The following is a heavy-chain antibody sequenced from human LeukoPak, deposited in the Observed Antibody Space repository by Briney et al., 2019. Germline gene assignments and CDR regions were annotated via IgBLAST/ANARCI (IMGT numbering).Heavy chain of an antibody. CDR1: GFTVSSNY. Sequence: GGSLRLSCAASGFTVSSNYMSWVRQAPGKGLEWVSVIYSDSSTYYADSVKGRFTISRDNSKNTLYLQMNSLRAEDTAVYYCANRGDYYDSSGYSLPWGQGTLVTVSS. CDR2: IYSDSST. V-gene: IGHV3-53*01. CDR3: ANRGDYYDSSGYSLP. J-gene: IGHJ5*02. D-gene: IGHD3-22*01.